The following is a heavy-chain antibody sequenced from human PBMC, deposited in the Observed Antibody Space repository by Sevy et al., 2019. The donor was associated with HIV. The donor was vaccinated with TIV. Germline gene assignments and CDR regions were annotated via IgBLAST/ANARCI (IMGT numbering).Heavy chain of an antibody. CDR2: IYYSGST. J-gene: IGHJ4*02. V-gene: IGHV4-39*01. CDR3: ARLLPGYELLSSVFDY. CDR1: GGSISSSSYY. Sequence: SETLSLTCTVSGGSISSSSYYWGWIRQPPGKGLEWIGSIYYSGSTYYNPSLKSRVTISVDTSKNQFSLKLSSVTAADTAVYYCARLLPGYELLSSVFDYWGQGTLVTVSS. D-gene: IGHD2-15*01.